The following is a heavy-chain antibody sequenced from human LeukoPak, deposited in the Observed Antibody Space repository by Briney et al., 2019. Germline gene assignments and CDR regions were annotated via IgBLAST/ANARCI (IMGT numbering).Heavy chain of an antibody. V-gene: IGHV3-48*03. J-gene: IGHJ4*02. D-gene: IGHD3-3*01. CDR1: GFTLSSYE. CDR3: ARGFDFWSGYSGFDY. Sequence: GGSLRLSCAASGFTLSSYEMNWVRQAPGKGLEWVSYISSSGSTIYYADSVKGRFTISRDNAKNSLYLQMNSLRAEDTAVYYCARGFDFWSGYSGFDYWGQGTLVTVSS. CDR2: ISSSGSTI.